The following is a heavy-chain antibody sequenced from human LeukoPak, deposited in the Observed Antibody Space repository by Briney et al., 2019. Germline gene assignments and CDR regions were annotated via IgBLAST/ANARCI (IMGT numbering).Heavy chain of an antibody. CDR2: FSGSGGST. V-gene: IGHV3-23*01. D-gene: IGHD6-13*01. CDR1: GFTFSRFA. CDR3: ASIYSSSWSTYAFDI. Sequence: GGSLRLSCAASGFTFSRFAMSWVRQAPGKGLEWVSGFSGSGGSTYYADSVKGRFTISRDNSKNTLYLQMNSLRAEDTAVYYCASIYSSSWSTYAFDIWGQGTMVTVSS. J-gene: IGHJ3*02.